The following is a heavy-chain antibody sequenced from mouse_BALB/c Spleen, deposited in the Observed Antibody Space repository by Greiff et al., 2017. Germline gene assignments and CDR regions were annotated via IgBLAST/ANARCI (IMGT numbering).Heavy chain of an antibody. D-gene: IGHD1-3*01. CDR3: TRSGTKGFAY. CDR2: IYPGSGST. V-gene: IGHV1S22*01. J-gene: IGHJ3*01. Sequence: LQQPGSELVRPGASVKLSCKASGYTFTSYWMHWVKQRPGQGLEWIGNIYPGSGSTNYDEKFKSKATLTVDTSSSTAYMQLSSLTSEDSAVYYCTRSGTKGFAYWGQGTLVTVFA. CDR1: GYTFTSYW.